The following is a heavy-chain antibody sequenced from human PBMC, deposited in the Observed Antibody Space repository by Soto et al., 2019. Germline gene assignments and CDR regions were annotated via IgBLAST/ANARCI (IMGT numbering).Heavy chain of an antibody. D-gene: IGHD2-2*01. CDR1: GFTFSNFE. V-gene: IGHV3-48*03. CDR3: ARAECSSPNCLTAYYSYGLDV. J-gene: IGHJ6*02. Sequence: PGGSLRLSCAASGFTFSNFEMHWVRQAPGKGLERVSYINTAGSTKYYAESVKGRFTISRDNARNSLFLQMNSLRAEDTAVYYCARAECSSPNCLTAYYSYGLDVWGQGTTVTVSS. CDR2: INTAGSTK.